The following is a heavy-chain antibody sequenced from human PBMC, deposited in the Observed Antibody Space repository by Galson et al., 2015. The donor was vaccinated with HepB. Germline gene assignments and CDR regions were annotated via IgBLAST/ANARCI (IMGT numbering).Heavy chain of an antibody. CDR2: IRSKPNSYAT. Sequence: SLRLSCAASELTFSDSSMHWVRQASGKGLEWVGRIRSKPNSYATAYAASVEGRFTISRDDSKNTAYLQMNSLKTEDTAVYYCMGTTVDHFDYWGQGTLVTVSS. V-gene: IGHV3-73*01. CDR3: MGTTVDHFDY. D-gene: IGHD1/OR15-1a*01. J-gene: IGHJ4*02. CDR1: ELTFSDSS.